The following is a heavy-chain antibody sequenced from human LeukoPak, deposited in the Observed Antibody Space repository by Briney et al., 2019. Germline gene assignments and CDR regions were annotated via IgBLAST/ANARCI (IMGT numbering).Heavy chain of an antibody. V-gene: IGHV3-23*01. Sequence: GGSLRLSCAASGFTFSSYAMSWVRQAPGKGREGVSAISGIGGSTYSADSVKGRFTISRDNSKNTLYLQMNRLRAEDTAVYYCAKSAGGVGDYYFDYWGQGTLVTVSS. CDR1: GFTFSSYA. CDR2: ISGIGGST. CDR3: AKSAGGVGDYYFDY. J-gene: IGHJ4*02. D-gene: IGHD2-8*01.